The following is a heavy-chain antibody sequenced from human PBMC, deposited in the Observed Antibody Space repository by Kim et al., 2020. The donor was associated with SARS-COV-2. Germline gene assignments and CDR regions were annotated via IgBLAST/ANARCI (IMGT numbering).Heavy chain of an antibody. Sequence: GGSLRLSCAASGFTFSSYGMHWVRQAPGKGLEWVAVISYDGSNKYYADSVKGRFTISRDNSKNTLYLQMNSLRAEDTAVYYCAKGNRNYSGSYYGLYYYYYMDVRGKGTTVTVSS. V-gene: IGHV3-30*18. CDR2: ISYDGSNK. J-gene: IGHJ6*03. CDR3: AKGNRNYSGSYYGLYYYYYMDV. CDR1: GFTFSSYG. D-gene: IGHD1-26*01.